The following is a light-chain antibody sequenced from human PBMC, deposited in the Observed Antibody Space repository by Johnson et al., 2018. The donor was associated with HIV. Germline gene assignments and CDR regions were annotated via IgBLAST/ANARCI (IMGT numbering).Light chain of an antibody. V-gene: IGLV1-51*02. CDR3: RVWDASLSPHYV. Sequence: QSVLTQPPSVSAAPGQRVNISCSGHSSNIENYFVSWYQQLPGAAPRLLIYEDYKRPSGIPDRFSGSKSDASATLGIPGLLTGDEADYYCRVWDASLSPHYVFGTGTTITVL. J-gene: IGLJ1*01. CDR1: SSNIENYF. CDR2: EDY.